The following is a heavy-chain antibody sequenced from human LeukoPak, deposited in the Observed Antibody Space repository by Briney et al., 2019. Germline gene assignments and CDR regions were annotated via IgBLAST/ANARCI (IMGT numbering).Heavy chain of an antibody. D-gene: IGHD3-10*01. Sequence: PGGSLRLSCAASGFTFSSYSMNWVRQAPGKGLEWVSSISSSSSYIYYADSVKGRFTISRDNAKNLLYLQMNSLRAEDTAVYYCARDVLLWFGDQHPHDYWGQGTLVTVSS. CDR3: ARDVLLWFGDQHPHDY. CDR2: ISSSSSYI. V-gene: IGHV3-21*01. J-gene: IGHJ4*02. CDR1: GFTFSSYS.